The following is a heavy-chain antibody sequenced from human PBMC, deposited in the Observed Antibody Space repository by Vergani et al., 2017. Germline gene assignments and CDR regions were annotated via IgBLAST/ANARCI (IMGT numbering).Heavy chain of an antibody. Sequence: VQLLESGGGLVQPGGSLRLSCAASGFTFSNFGMHWIRQAPGKGLEWLACIGKDGINTRYRDAVKGRFTVSRDNSKDILYLQMDSLRSEDTALYYCAKYLRDSTDGLPDSWGPGTLVIVSS. CDR3: AKYLRDSTDGLPDS. D-gene: IGHD2-21*02. CDR2: IGKDGINT. J-gene: IGHJ4*02. CDR1: GFTFSNFG. V-gene: IGHV3-30*02.